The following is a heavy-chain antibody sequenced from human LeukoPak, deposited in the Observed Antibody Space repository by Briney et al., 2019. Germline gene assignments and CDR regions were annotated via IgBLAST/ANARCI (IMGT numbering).Heavy chain of an antibody. CDR3: AGAGYGSLDY. CDR1: GYTFTSYD. J-gene: IGHJ4*02. D-gene: IGHD6-19*01. CDR2: MNPNSGDT. Sequence: GASLKVSCKASGYTFTSYDINWVRRAPGQGLEWVSRMNPNSGDTDYAQTLQDRVTMTTNTSISTAYMELSSLRSEDTAVYYCAGAGYGSLDYWGQGALVTVSS. V-gene: IGHV1-8*01.